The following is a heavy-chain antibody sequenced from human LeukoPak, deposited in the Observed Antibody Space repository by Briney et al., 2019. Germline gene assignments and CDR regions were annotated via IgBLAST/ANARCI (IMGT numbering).Heavy chain of an antibody. Sequence: ASVKVSCKASGDTLTGYYIHWVRQAPRQGLEWMGYFDPYTGATHYAQKFQGRVTMTRDTSIDTDFLELRSLISDDTALYYCAGYTVVRGLTLSAFDIWGQGTMVTVSS. D-gene: IGHD3-10*01. J-gene: IGHJ3*02. CDR2: FDPYTGAT. CDR1: GDTLTGYY. CDR3: AGYTVVRGLTLSAFDI. V-gene: IGHV1-2*02.